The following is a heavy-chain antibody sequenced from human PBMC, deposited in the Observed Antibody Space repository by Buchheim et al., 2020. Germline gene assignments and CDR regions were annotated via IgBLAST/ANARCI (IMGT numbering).Heavy chain of an antibody. CDR1: GGSIRDYY. Sequence: QVQLQESGPGLVKPSETLSLTCTVSGGSIRDYYWNWVRLPPGKGLEWIGSIYYSGSTYYNPSLKSRVTISVDTSKNQFSLKLSSVTAADTAVYYCARKGAVAGTGGFDYWGQGTL. D-gene: IGHD6-19*01. CDR2: IYYSGST. J-gene: IGHJ4*02. CDR3: ARKGAVAGTGGFDY. V-gene: IGHV4-59*05.